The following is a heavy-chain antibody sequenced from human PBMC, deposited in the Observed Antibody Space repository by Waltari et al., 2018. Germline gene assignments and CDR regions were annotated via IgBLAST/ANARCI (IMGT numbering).Heavy chain of an antibody. J-gene: IGHJ5*02. CDR3: AIRRCSVTNCYMRNWFDP. V-gene: IGHV4-34*01. CDR2: INHDGVT. Sequence: QVQLQQWGAGLLKPSETLSLTCAVYGGSFSGYYWTWIRPPPGKGLEWIGEINHDGVTSYNPSLKSRATISVDTSKNQLSLILNSVTAADTAVYYCAIRRCSVTNCYMRNWFDPWGQGILVTVSS. D-gene: IGHD2-2*02. CDR1: GGSFSGYY.